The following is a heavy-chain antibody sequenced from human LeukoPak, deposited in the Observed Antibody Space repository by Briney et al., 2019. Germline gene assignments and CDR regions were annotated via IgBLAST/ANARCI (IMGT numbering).Heavy chain of an antibody. D-gene: IGHD3-10*01. Sequence: PSETLSLTCAVYGGSFSGYYWSWIRQPPGNGLEWIGEINHSGSTNYNPSLKSRVTISVDTSKNQFSLKLSSVTAADTAVYYCARGAYGSGSGGWFDPWGQGILVTVSS. CDR1: GGSFSGYY. CDR2: INHSGST. V-gene: IGHV4-34*01. J-gene: IGHJ5*02. CDR3: ARGAYGSGSGGWFDP.